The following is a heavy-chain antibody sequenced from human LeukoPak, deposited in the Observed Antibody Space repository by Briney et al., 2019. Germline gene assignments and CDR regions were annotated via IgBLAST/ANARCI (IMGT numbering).Heavy chain of an antibody. J-gene: IGHJ4*02. V-gene: IGHV3-74*01. CDR3: ARDSDSGYGPFAS. D-gene: IGHD5-12*01. CDR2: INPGGSSI. CDR1: GFTFSSYW. Sequence: GGSLRLSCAASGFTFSSYWMHWVRQVPGKGLVWVARINPGGSSITYADSVQGRFTISRDNSKTTVYLHMNSLRAEDTAAYYCARDSDSGYGPFASWGQGTLVTVSS.